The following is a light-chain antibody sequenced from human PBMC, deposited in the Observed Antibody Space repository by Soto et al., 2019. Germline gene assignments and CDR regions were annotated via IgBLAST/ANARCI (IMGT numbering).Light chain of an antibody. V-gene: IGLV2-8*01. Sequence: QSVLAQPPSASGSPGQSVTISCTGTSSDVGAYDYVSWYQQHPGKAPQLVISEVTERPSGVPERFSGSKSGNTASLTVSGLQAEDEADYYCASYAGNNTFLLFGGGTKLTVL. J-gene: IGLJ2*01. CDR3: ASYAGNNTFLL. CDR1: SSDVGAYDY. CDR2: EVT.